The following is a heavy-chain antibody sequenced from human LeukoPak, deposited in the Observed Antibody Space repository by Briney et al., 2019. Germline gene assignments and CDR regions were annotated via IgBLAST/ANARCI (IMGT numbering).Heavy chain of an antibody. Sequence: ASVKVSCKASGYTFTSYGISWVRQAPGQGLEWMGWISAYNGNANYAQKLQGRVTMTTDTSTSTAYTELGSLRSDDTAVYYCARELSYGDYRPENWFDPWGQGTLVTVSS. J-gene: IGHJ5*02. V-gene: IGHV1-18*01. CDR1: GYTFTSYG. CDR3: ARELSYGDYRPENWFDP. D-gene: IGHD4-17*01. CDR2: ISAYNGNA.